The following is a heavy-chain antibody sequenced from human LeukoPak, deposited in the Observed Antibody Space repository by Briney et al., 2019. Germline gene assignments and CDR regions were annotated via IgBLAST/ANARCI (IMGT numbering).Heavy chain of an antibody. CDR2: ISGDGSRT. V-gene: IGHV3-74*01. J-gene: IGHJ4*02. D-gene: IGHD2/OR15-2a*01. CDR1: GFTFSSYW. Sequence: GGSLRLSCAASGFTFSSYWMHWVRQHPGKGLVWVSGISGDGSRTSHADSVKGRFTISRDNAKNTLLLQTNTLRDEDTAVYYCAKASSNYFYYFEYWGQGTLVTVSS. CDR3: AKASSNYFYYFEY.